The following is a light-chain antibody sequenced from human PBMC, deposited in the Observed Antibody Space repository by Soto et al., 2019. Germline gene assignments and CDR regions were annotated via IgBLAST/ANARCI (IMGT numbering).Light chain of an antibody. CDR2: GAS. CDR3: QQYGSSPPIT. J-gene: IGKJ5*01. CDR1: QKVRRTY. V-gene: IGKV3-20*01. Sequence: SVLTQSPCILLFSPGETATHSCRTLQKVRRTYLAWYQQKPGQAPRFLIYGASSRATGIPDRFSGSGSGADFTLTISRLEPEDFVVYYCQQYGSSPPITFGQGTRLEI.